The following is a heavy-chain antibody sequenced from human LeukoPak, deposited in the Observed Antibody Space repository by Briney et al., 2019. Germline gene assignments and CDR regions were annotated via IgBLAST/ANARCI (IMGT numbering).Heavy chain of an antibody. J-gene: IGHJ4*02. Sequence: SVKASCKASGGTFSSYAISWVRQAPGQGLEWMGGIIPIFGTANYAQKFQGRVTITTDESTSTAYMELSSLRSEDTAVYYCARAGPTTGIVGAIEDWGQGTLVTVSS. CDR1: GGTFSSYA. V-gene: IGHV1-69*05. CDR2: IIPIFGTA. CDR3: ARAGPTTGIVGAIED. D-gene: IGHD1-26*01.